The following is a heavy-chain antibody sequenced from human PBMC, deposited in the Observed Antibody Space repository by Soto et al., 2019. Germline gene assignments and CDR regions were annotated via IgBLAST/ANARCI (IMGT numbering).Heavy chain of an antibody. CDR1: GGSISSGDYY. CDR3: ARGPLRCYDSSGYCVDY. V-gene: IGHV4-30-4*01. CDR2: IYYSGST. Sequence: QVQLQESGPGLVKPSQTLSLTCTVSGGSISSGDYYWSWIRQPPGKGLEWIGYIYYSGSTYYNPSLKSRVTISVDTSKNQFSLKLSSVTAADTAVYYCARGPLRCYDSSGYCVDYWGQGTLVTVSS. D-gene: IGHD3-22*01. J-gene: IGHJ4*02.